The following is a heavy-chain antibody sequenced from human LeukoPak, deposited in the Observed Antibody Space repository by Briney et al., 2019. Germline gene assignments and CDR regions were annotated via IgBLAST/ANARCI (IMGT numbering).Heavy chain of an antibody. CDR3: AKDLSVGRGDCYSCYFDY. CDR2: IYSGGST. D-gene: IGHD2-21*02. Sequence: GGSLRLSCAASGFTVSSNYMSWVRQAPGKGLEWVSVIYSGGSTYHADSVKGRFTISRDNSKNTLYLQMNSLRAEDTAVYYCAKDLSVGRGDCYSCYFDYWGQGTRVTVSS. V-gene: IGHV3-53*01. J-gene: IGHJ4*02. CDR1: GFTVSSNY.